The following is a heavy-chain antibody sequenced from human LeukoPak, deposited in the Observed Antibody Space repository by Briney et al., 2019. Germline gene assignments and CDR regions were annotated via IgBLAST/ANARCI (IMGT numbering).Heavy chain of an antibody. CDR3: ARHVDTATDYFDY. CDR2: IYHSGAT. J-gene: IGHJ4*02. V-gene: IGHV4-4*02. CDR1: DGSISISNW. D-gene: IGHD5-18*01. Sequence: SGTLSLTCAVSDGSISISNWWNWVRQPPGKGLEWIGEIYHSGATNYSPSLKSRVTMSMNSSKNQFSLKLTSVTAADTAVYYCARHVDTATDYFDYWGQGTLVTVSS.